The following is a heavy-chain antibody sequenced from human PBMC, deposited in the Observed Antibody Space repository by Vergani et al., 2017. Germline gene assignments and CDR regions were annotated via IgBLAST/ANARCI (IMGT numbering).Heavy chain of an antibody. Sequence: EEHLVESGGGLVQPGGSLRLSCVASGFTFGSYSVNWVRQAPGRGLEWVSSISSSGNYVYYAASVKGRFSISRDNAKNLLSLQMNSLRADDTAVYYCARDQGSWTNRDHYGLDVWGQGTTVTVSS. CDR2: ISSSGNYV. CDR1: GFTFGSYS. D-gene: IGHD3-10*01. V-gene: IGHV3-21*06. CDR3: ARDQGSWTNRDHYGLDV. J-gene: IGHJ6*02.